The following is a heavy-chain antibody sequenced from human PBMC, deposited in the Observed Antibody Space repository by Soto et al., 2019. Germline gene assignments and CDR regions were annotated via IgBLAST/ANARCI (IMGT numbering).Heavy chain of an antibody. V-gene: IGHV1-69*06. J-gene: IGHJ4*02. CDR2: IDPIVDTS. Sequence: QVRLEQSGAEVKKPGSSVRVSCQASGGALTSYPIHGVRQAPGQGLEWMGVIDPIVDTSNLAENFKTRLTLTADTSTKTVYMDLTSLRSDDTAIYFCATYPRPYKWTDIWGRGTQLTVSS. D-gene: IGHD1-20*01. CDR3: ATYPRPYKWTDI. CDR1: GGALTSYP.